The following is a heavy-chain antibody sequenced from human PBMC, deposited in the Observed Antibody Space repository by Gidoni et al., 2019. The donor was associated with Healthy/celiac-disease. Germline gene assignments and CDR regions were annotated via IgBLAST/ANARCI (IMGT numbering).Heavy chain of an antibody. CDR3: ARGSGPKLGY. Sequence: QVQLQQWGAGLLKPSETLSLTCAVYGGSFRGYYWSWIRQAPGKGLEWIGEINHSGSTNYNPSLKSRVTISVDTSKNQFSLKLSSVTAADTAVYYCARGSGPKLGYWGQGTLVTVSS. CDR1: GGSFRGYY. D-gene: IGHD3-16*01. CDR2: INHSGST. V-gene: IGHV4-34*01. J-gene: IGHJ4*02.